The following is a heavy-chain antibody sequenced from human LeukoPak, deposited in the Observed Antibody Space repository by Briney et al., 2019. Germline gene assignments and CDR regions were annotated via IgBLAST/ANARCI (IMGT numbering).Heavy chain of an antibody. Sequence: SVKVSCKASGGTFSSYAISWVRQAPGQGLEWMGRTIPILGIANYAQKFQGRVTITADKSTSTAYMELSSLRSEDTAVYYCARGAVLGYSGYDSYYYYGMDVWGQGTTVTVSS. J-gene: IGHJ6*02. CDR2: TIPILGIA. CDR3: ARGAVLGYSGYDSYYYYGMDV. CDR1: GGTFSSYA. D-gene: IGHD5-12*01. V-gene: IGHV1-69*04.